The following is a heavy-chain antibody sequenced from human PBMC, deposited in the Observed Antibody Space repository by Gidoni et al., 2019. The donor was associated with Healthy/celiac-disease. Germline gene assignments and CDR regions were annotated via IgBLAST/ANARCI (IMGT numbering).Heavy chain of an antibody. D-gene: IGHD6-13*01. CDR3: AREWPPYSSSWYLGGRNYDY. CDR1: GFTFSSHS. J-gene: IGHJ4*02. Sequence: EVQLVESGGGLVKPGGSLRLSCAASGFTFSSHSMNWVRQAPGKGLEWVSSISSSSSYIYYADSVKGRFTISRDNAKNSLYLQMNSLRAEDTAVYYCAREWPPYSSSWYLGGRNYDYWGQGTLVTVSS. CDR2: ISSSSSYI. V-gene: IGHV3-21*06.